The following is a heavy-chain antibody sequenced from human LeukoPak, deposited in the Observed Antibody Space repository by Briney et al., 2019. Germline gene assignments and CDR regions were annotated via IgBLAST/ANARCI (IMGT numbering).Heavy chain of an antibody. D-gene: IGHD3-3*01. J-gene: IGHJ3*02. V-gene: IGHV1-46*01. Sequence: GASVKVSCKASGYTFTNYYIHWVRQAPGQGLEWMGIINPSGGSTNFAQKFQGRVTMTTDTSTITVYMELSSLRSEDTAVYYCARETITIFGVVTRGAFDIWGQGTMVTVSS. CDR3: ARETITIFGVVTRGAFDI. CDR1: GYTFTNYY. CDR2: INPSGGST.